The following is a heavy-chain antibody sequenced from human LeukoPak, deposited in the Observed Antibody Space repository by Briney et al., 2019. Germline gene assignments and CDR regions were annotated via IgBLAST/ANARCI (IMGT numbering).Heavy chain of an antibody. CDR2: ISSSGDTI. J-gene: IGHJ4*02. V-gene: IGHV3-48*04. CDR3: ARNLPAADY. CDR1: GFTFSSYS. D-gene: IGHD2-2*01. Sequence: GGSLRLSCAASGFTFSSYSMNWVRQAPGKGLEWVSYISSSGDTISYADSVKGRFTISRDNAKNSLYLQMNSLRAEDTAVYYCARNLPAADYWGQGTLVTVSS.